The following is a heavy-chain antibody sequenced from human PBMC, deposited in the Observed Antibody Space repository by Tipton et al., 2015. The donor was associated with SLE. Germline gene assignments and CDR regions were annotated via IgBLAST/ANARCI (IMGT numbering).Heavy chain of an antibody. CDR1: GGSISSSNW. D-gene: IGHD3-16*01. V-gene: IGHV4-4*02. J-gene: IGHJ4*02. CDR3: ASPLGGDYFDY. CDR2: IYHSGST. Sequence: TLSLTCAVSGGSISSSNWWSWVRQPPGKGLEWIGEIYHSGSTNYNPSLKSRVTISADKSISTAYLQWSSLKASDTAMYYCASPLGGDYFDYWGQGTLVTVSS.